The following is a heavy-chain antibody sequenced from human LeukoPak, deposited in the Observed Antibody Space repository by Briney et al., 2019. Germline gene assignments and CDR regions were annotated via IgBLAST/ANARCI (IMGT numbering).Heavy chain of an antibody. Sequence: ASVKVSCKASGYTFTSYGISWVRQAPGQGLEWMGWISAYNGNTNYAQKLQGRVTITRDMSTSTAYMELSSLRSEDTAVYYCAADTRYFDWLSAFDIWGQGTMVTVSS. D-gene: IGHD3-9*01. V-gene: IGHV1-18*01. CDR1: GYTFTSYG. J-gene: IGHJ3*02. CDR2: ISAYNGNT. CDR3: AADTRYFDWLSAFDI.